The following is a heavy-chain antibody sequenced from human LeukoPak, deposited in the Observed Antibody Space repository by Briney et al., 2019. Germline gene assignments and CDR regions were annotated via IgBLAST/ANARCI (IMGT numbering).Heavy chain of an antibody. J-gene: IGHJ3*02. D-gene: IGHD2-2*01. V-gene: IGHV4-34*01. CDR1: GGSFSGYY. CDR2: INHSGST. Sequence: PSETLSLTCAVYGGSFSGYYWTWIRQPPGKGLDWIGEINHSGSTNYNPSLKSRVTISLDTSKNQFSLKLSSVTAPDTAVYYCAGLWHCSSTSCYEVDAFDIWGQGTMVTVSS. CDR3: AGLWHCSSTSCYEVDAFDI.